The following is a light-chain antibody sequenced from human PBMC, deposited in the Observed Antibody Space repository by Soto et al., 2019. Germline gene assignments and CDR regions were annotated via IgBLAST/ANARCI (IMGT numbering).Light chain of an antibody. V-gene: IGLV2-8*01. Sequence: QSALTQPPSASGSPGQSVAISCTGTSRDVGGQNYVSWYQQHPGKAPKLIIYAVSNRPSGVPDRFSGSKSGNTASLTISGFRAEDEADYYCCSHAGNNNYVFGTGTKLTVL. J-gene: IGLJ1*01. CDR1: SRDVGGQNY. CDR2: AVS. CDR3: CSHAGNNNYV.